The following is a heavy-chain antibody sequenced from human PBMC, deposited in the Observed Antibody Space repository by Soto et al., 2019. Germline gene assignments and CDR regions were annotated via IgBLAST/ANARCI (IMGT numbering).Heavy chain of an antibody. CDR2: IIPIFGTA. CDR1: GGTFSCYA. V-gene: IGHV1-69*13. J-gene: IGHJ5*02. CDR3: AISHCSGGSCYSDFLWYNP. Sequence: SVKFPVKAFGGTFSCYAISWVRQAPGQVLDCIGGIIPIFGTANYAQKFQGRVTITADEYKSTAYMELSSLRSEDKAVYYCAISHCSGGSCYSDFLWYNPWGEGTLVNV. D-gene: IGHD2-15*01.